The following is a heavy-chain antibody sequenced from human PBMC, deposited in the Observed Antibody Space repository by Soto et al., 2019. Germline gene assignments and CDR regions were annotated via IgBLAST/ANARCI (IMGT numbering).Heavy chain of an antibody. CDR1: GFTFGNHA. Sequence: PGGSLRLSCAASGFTFGNHAMSWVRQAPGKGLEWVSGITTRGGSIYYAGSVKGRFTISRDDSKNTLFLQMNSLRAEDSALYYCAKFGDYYLSLFDYWGQGTLVTVSS. V-gene: IGHV3-23*01. J-gene: IGHJ4*02. CDR2: ITTRGGSI. D-gene: IGHD3-22*01. CDR3: AKFGDYYLSLFDY.